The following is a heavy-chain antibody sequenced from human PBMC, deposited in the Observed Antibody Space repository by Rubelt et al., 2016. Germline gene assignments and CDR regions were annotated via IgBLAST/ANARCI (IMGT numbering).Heavy chain of an antibody. CDR3: AAAFDY. CDR2: IHNSGRT. V-gene: IGHV4-4*09. CDR1: GGSISSYY. J-gene: IGHJ4*02. Sequence: QVQLQESGPGLVKPSETLSLTCSVSGGSISSYYWSWIRQPPGKPLEWIGYIHNSGRTNHTPPLKSLDTISVDTSKNQFTLKLNSVTAADTAMYYCAAAFDYWGQGTLVTVSS. D-gene: IGHD6-25*01.